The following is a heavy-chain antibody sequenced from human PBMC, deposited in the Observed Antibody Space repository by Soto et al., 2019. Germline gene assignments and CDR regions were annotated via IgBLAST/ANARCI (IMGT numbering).Heavy chain of an antibody. CDR2: ISAYNGNT. J-gene: IGHJ6*02. CDR1: GYTFTSYG. Sequence: ASVKVSCKASGYTFTSYGISWVRQAPGQGLEWMGWISAYNGNTNYAQKLQGRVTMTTDTSTSTAYMELRSLRSDDTAVYYCASGRRSSGWKHYYYYYGMDVWGQGXTVTVYS. D-gene: IGHD6-19*01. CDR3: ASGRRSSGWKHYYYYYGMDV. V-gene: IGHV1-18*04.